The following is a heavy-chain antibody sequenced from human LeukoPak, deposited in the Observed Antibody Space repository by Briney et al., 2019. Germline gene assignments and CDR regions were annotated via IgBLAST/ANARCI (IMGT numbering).Heavy chain of an antibody. V-gene: IGHV3-53*04. D-gene: IGHD6-19*01. CDR1: GSSFSDYY. CDR3: ARAMSVQKQWLVFDY. J-gene: IGHJ4*02. Sequence: GGSLRLSCAASGSSFSDYYMSWIRQAPGKGLEWVSVIYSGGSTYYADSVKGRFTISRHNSKNTLYLQMNSLRAEDTAVYYCARAMSVQKQWLVFDYWGQGTLVTVSS. CDR2: IYSGGST.